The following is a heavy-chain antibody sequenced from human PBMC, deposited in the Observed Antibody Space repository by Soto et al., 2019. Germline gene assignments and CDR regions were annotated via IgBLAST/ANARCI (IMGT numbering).Heavy chain of an antibody. Sequence: SETLSLTCTVSGGSISSSSYYWGWIRQPPGKGLEWIGSIYYSGSTYYNPSLKSRVTISVDTSKNQFSLKLSSVTAADTAVYYCASQMAARPPSDYWGQGTLVTVSS. CDR3: ASQMAARPPSDY. J-gene: IGHJ4*02. D-gene: IGHD6-6*01. V-gene: IGHV4-39*01. CDR2: IYYSGST. CDR1: GGSISSSSYY.